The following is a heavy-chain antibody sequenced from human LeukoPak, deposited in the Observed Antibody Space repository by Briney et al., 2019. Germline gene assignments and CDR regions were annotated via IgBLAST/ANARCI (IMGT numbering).Heavy chain of an antibody. CDR3: ARHDDWATGRYSFDY. Sequence: SETLSLTCTVSGGSISSYYWSWIRHFPRRGLEWIAYVFYSGTNKYNPSLKSRVTLSVDTSKNQFSLKLNSVTAADTAIYYCARHDDWATGRYSFDYWGQGTLVTVSS. CDR1: GGSISSYY. J-gene: IGHJ4*02. D-gene: IGHD1-26*01. CDR2: VFYSGTN. V-gene: IGHV4-59*08.